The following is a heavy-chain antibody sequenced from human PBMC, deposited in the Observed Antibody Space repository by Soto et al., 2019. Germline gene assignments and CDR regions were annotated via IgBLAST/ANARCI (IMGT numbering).Heavy chain of an antibody. CDR1: GGSISSYY. V-gene: IGHV4-59*01. J-gene: IGHJ4*02. CDR3: ARAKSSPLPCH. Sequence: PSETLSLTCTVSGGSISSYYWSWIRQPPGKGLEWIGYIYYSGSTNYNPSLKSRVTISVDTSKNQFSLKLSSVTAADTAVYYCARAKSSPLPCHWGQGTLVTVSS. CDR2: IYYSGST. D-gene: IGHD6-6*01.